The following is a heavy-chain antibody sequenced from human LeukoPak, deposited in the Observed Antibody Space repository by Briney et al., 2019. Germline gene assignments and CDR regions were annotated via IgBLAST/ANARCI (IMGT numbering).Heavy chain of an antibody. CDR2: ISAYNGNT. J-gene: IGHJ4*02. D-gene: IGHD2-15*01. Sequence: ASVKVSCKASGYTFTSYGISWVRQAPGQGLEWMGWISAYNGNTNYAQKLQGRVTMTTGTSTSTAYMELRSLRSDDTAVYYCARVGGYCSGGSCYSNFDYWGQGTLVTVSS. CDR1: GYTFTSYG. CDR3: ARVGGYCSGGSCYSNFDY. V-gene: IGHV1-18*01.